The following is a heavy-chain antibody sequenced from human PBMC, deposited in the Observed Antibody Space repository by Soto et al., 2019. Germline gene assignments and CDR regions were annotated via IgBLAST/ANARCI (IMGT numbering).Heavy chain of an antibody. D-gene: IGHD4-17*01. CDR1: GGSISSGGYY. Sequence: SETLSLTCTVSGGSISSGGYYWSWIRQHPGKGLEWIGYIYYSGSTYYNPSLKSRVTISVDTSKNQFSLKLSSVTAADTAVYYCARFNLGSTGSPSPMYYFDYWGQGTLVTVSS. V-gene: IGHV4-31*03. J-gene: IGHJ4*02. CDR3: ARFNLGSTGSPSPMYYFDY. CDR2: IYYSGST.